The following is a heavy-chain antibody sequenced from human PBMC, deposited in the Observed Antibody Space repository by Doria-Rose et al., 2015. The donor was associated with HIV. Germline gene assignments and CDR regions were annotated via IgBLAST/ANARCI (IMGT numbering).Heavy chain of an antibody. CDR2: IFSDDER. CDR1: GVSLSSPGMG. V-gene: IGHV2-26*01. D-gene: IGHD6-13*01. Sequence: QVTLKESGPVLVKPTETLTLTCTVSGVSLSSPGMGVSWIRQPPGKALEWLANIFSDDERSCKTSLKSRLTIPRGTAKSQVVLTMTDMDPVDTATYYCARIKSSRWYHKYYFDFWGQGTLVIVSA. J-gene: IGHJ4*02. CDR3: ARIKSSRWYHKYYFDF.